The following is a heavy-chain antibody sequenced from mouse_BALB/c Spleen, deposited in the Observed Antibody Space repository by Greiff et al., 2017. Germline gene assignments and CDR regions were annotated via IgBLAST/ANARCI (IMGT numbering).Heavy chain of an antibody. J-gene: IGHJ2*01. CDR1: GYTFTSYW. V-gene: IGHV1S22*01. D-gene: IGHD2-10*02. CDR2: IYPGSGST. Sequence: LQQPGSELVRPGASVKLSCKASGYTFTSYWMHWVKQRPGQGLEWIGNIYPGSGSTNYDEKFKSKATLTVDTSSSTAYMQLSSLTSEDSAVYYCTRSYGNYGFDYWGQGTTLTVSS. CDR3: TRSYGNYGFDY.